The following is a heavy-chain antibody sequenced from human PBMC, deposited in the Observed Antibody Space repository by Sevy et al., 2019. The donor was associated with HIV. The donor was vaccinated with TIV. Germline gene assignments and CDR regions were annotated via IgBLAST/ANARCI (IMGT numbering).Heavy chain of an antibody. V-gene: IGHV3-43D*03. D-gene: IGHD6-13*01. CDR3: AKGHRVGCSSYIFDF. J-gene: IGHJ4*02. Sequence: GGSLRLSCTASGFTFDEIAMHWVRQAPGKSLEWVSVISCDGRGTTYAESLKGRFTVSRDKNKNSVYLHMNSLRVDDTALYYCAKGHRVGCSSYIFDFWGQGTLVTVSS. CDR1: GFTFDEIA. CDR2: ISCDGRGT.